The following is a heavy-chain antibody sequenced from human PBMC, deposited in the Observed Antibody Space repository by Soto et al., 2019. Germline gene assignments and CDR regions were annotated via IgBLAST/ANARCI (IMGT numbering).Heavy chain of an antibody. CDR1: GFTFSSYS. D-gene: IGHD4-17*01. CDR2: ISSSSSYI. J-gene: IGHJ6*02. Sequence: VESGGGLVKPGGSLRLSCAASGFTFSSYSMNWVRQAPGKGLEWVSSISSSSSYIYYADSVKGRFTISRDNAKNSLYLQMNSLRAEDTAVYYCARDPLPGGDKDYYYYYGMDVWGQGTTVTVSS. V-gene: IGHV3-21*01. CDR3: ARDPLPGGDKDYYYYYGMDV.